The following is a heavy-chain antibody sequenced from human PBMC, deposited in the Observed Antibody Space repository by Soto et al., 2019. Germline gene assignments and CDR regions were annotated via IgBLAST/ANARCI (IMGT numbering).Heavy chain of an antibody. D-gene: IGHD1-7*01. CDR1: GFTFSTYA. CDR2: ITNSGGST. Sequence: PGGSLRLSCAASGFTFSTYAVNWVRQAPGKGLEWVSTITNSGGSTFYADSVKGRFTISRDNSKNTLYLQMNSLRAEDTAVYYCAKDLGITGTTPPDYWGQGTLVTVSS. CDR3: AKDLGITGTTPPDY. J-gene: IGHJ4*02. V-gene: IGHV3-23*01.